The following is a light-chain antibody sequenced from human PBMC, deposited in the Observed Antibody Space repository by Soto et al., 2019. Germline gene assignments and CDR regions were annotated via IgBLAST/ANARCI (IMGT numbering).Light chain of an antibody. V-gene: IGLV2-8*01. CDR3: SSYAGSNNWV. J-gene: IGLJ3*02. CDR2: DVN. Sequence: QSALTQPPSASGSPGQSLTISCTGTSTDVCNYNYVSWYQQHPGKAPKLMISDVNRRPSGVPDRFSGSKSGNTASLTVSGLQAEDEADYYCSSYAGSNNWVFGGGTTVTVL. CDR1: STDVCNYNY.